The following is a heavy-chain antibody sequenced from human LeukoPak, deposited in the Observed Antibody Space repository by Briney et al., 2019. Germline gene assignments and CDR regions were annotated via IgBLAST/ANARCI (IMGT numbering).Heavy chain of an antibody. D-gene: IGHD7-27*01. CDR2: ITGSSTWT. V-gene: IGHV3-23*01. Sequence: GGSLRLSCEASGFTFRTYGMTWVRQAPGKGLEWISGITGSSTWTYYADSVKGRFSISRDNSKNTLHLQMDSLRAEDTAIYYCARELVSLGTGYFDLWGRGTLVTVSS. J-gene: IGHJ2*01. CDR1: GFTFRTYG. CDR3: ARELVSLGTGYFDL.